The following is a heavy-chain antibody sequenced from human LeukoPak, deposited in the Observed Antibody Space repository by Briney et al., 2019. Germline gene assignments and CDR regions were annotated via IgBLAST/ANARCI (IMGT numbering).Heavy chain of an antibody. V-gene: IGHV1-2*02. CDR3: ARDPVPLAQKAYYHYYMDV. J-gene: IGHJ6*03. Sequence: ASVTVSCKASGYTFTGYFIHWVRQAPGQGLPWMGWINPNTGGTNYVQKFQGRVTMTRDTSISTAYMELSSLRSDDTAMYYCARDPVPLAQKAYYHYYMDVWGNGTTVSVSS. D-gene: IGHD1/OR15-1a*01. CDR1: GYTFTGYF. CDR2: INPNTGGT.